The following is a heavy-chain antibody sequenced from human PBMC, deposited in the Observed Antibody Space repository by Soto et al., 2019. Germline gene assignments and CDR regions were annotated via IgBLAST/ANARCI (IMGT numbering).Heavy chain of an antibody. J-gene: IGHJ4*02. CDR2: VYHSGTT. CDR3: TRSLYSSSWYAGS. Sequence: SETLSLTCGVSGYSIISGYYLVLIRHPPGKGLEWIGSVYHSGTTYYNPSLKSRVTISLDTSKNQFSLRLTSVTAADTAMYFCTRSLYSSSWYAGSWGQGTLVTVSS. D-gene: IGHD6-13*01. CDR1: GYSIISGYY. V-gene: IGHV4-38-2*01.